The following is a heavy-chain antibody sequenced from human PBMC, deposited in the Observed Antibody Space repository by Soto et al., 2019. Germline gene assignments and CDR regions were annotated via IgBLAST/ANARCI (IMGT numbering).Heavy chain of an antibody. V-gene: IGHV1-3*05. J-gene: IGHJ4*02. CDR3: ARSIVVVTALDY. CDR1: GYTFTSYA. Sequence: QVQLVQSVAEEKKPGASVKVSCKASGYTFTSYAMHWVRQARGQRLEWMGWINAGNGNTKYSQKFQGRVTITRDTSESTAYRELSSLRSEDTAVYYCARSIVVVTALDYWGQGTLVTVSS. D-gene: IGHD2-21*02. CDR2: INAGNGNT.